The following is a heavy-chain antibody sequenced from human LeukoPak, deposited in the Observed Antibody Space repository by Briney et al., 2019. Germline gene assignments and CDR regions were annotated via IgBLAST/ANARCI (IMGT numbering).Heavy chain of an antibody. CDR1: GFTFSSYS. D-gene: IGHD6-6*01. CDR2: ISSSSSYI. Sequence: PGGSLRLSCAASGFTFSSYSMNWVRQAPGKGLEWVSSISSSSSYIYYADSVKGRFTISRDNAKNSLYLQMNSLRAEDTAVYYCARAAGSLAARTYFDYWGQGTLVTVSS. CDR3: ARAAGSLAARTYFDY. J-gene: IGHJ4*02. V-gene: IGHV3-21*01.